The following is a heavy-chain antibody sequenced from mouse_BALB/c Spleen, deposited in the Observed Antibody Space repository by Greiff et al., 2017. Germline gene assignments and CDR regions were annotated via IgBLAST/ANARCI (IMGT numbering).Heavy chain of an antibody. D-gene: IGHD2-4*01. CDR3: ARSMITPFAY. J-gene: IGHJ3*01. CDR2: ISSGSSTI. Sequence: EVKVVESGGGLVQPGGSRKLSCAASGFTFSSFGMHWVRQAPEKGLEWVAYISSGSSTIYYADTVKGRFTISRDNPKNTLFLQMTSLRSEDTAMYYCARSMITPFAYWGQGTLVTVSA. V-gene: IGHV5-17*02. CDR1: GFTFSSFG.